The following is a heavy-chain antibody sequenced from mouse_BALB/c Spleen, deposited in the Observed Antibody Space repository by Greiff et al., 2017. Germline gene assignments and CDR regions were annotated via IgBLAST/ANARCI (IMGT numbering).Heavy chain of an antibody. D-gene: IGHD1-2*01. CDR3: ARWGTTATNY. CDR1: GYSFTSYW. V-gene: IGHV1S126*01. J-gene: IGHJ2*01. Sequence: VQLQESGPQLVRPGASVKISCKASGYSFTSYWMHWVKQRPGQGLEWIGIIDPSDSETRLNQKFKDKATLTVDKSSSTAYMQLSSPTSEDAAVYYCARWGTTATNYWGQGTTLTVSS. CDR2: IDPSDSET.